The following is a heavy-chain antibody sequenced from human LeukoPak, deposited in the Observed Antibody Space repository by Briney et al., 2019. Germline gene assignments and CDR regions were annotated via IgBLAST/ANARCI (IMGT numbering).Heavy chain of an antibody. D-gene: IGHD3-10*01. V-gene: IGHV3-21*01. CDR3: ARDLGYYGSGSFHILDY. CDR1: GFTFSSYS. J-gene: IGHJ4*02. CDR2: ISSSSSYI. Sequence: PGGSLRLSCAASGFTFSSYSMNWVRQAPGKGLEWVSSISSSSSYIYYADSVKGRFTISRDNAKNSLYLQMNSLRAEDTAVYYCARDLGYYGSGSFHILDYWGQGTLVTVSS.